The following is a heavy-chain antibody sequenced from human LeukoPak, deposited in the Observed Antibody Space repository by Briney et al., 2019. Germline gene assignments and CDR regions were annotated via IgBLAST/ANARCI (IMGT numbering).Heavy chain of an antibody. CDR1: GYTFTDYY. CDR2: IIPSVGLT. J-gene: IGHJ5*02. CDR3: ARPRGDAAGVETWFDP. V-gene: IGHV1-46*01. Sequence: GASVKVSCKASGYTFTDYYMYWVRQAPGQGLEWMGKIIPSVGLTRYAEKFQGRLTLTGDTSTTTAYMELSSLTSDDTAVYYCARPRGDAAGVETWFDPWGPGTLVIVSS. D-gene: IGHD6-13*01.